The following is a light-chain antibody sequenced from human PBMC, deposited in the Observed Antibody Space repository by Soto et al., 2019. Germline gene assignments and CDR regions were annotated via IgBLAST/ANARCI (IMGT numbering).Light chain of an antibody. CDR2: DVS. Sequence: QSVLTQPASVSGSPGQSITISCPGTNSDIGGYNYVSWYQQHPGKAPKLMIYDVSNRPSGVSYRFSGSKSGNTASLTISGLQAEDEAEYYCSSYTSRSTLGVFGGGTKLTVL. J-gene: IGLJ2*01. V-gene: IGLV2-14*03. CDR1: NSDIGGYNY. CDR3: SSYTSRSTLGV.